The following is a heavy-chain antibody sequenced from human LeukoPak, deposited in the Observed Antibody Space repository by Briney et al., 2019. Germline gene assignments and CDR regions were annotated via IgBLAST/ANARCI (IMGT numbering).Heavy chain of an antibody. J-gene: IGHJ4*02. CDR2: INPSGGST. D-gene: IGHD2-15*01. CDR1: GYTFTSYY. CDR3: ARDPHCSGGSCYQPFDY. V-gene: IGHV1-46*01. Sequence: ASVKVSCKGSGYTFTSYYMHWVRQAPGQGLEWMGIINPSGGSTSYAQKFQGRVTMTRDTSTSTVYMELSSLRSEDTAVYYCARDPHCSGGSCYQPFDYWGQGTLVTVSS.